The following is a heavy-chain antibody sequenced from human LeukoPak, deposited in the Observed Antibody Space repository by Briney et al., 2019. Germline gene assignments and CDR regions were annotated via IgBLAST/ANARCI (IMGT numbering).Heavy chain of an antibody. CDR3: AKDATRTSGWYYFDY. D-gene: IGHD6-19*01. Sequence: GGSLRLSYAASGFTFSSYGMHWVRQAPGKGLEWVALIWYDGSHKEYADSVKGRFTISRDNSKNTVSLQLNSLRAEDTAIYYCAKDATRTSGWYYFDYWGQGTLVTVSS. J-gene: IGHJ4*02. CDR1: GFTFSSYG. V-gene: IGHV3-33*06. CDR2: IWYDGSHK.